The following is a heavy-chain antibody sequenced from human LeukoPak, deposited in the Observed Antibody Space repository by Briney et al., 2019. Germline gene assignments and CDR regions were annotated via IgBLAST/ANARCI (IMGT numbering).Heavy chain of an antibody. CDR3: ARSIYGGNSALDY. CDR2: IYPGDSDT. D-gene: IGHD4-23*01. V-gene: IGHV5-51*01. CDR1: GYNFTIHW. Sequence: GESLKISCKGSGYNFTIHWTGWVRQMPGKGLEWMGMIYPGDSDTRYSPSFQGQVTISVDRSTSTAYLQWTSLKASDTALYYCARSIYGGNSALDYWGQGTLVTVSS. J-gene: IGHJ4*02.